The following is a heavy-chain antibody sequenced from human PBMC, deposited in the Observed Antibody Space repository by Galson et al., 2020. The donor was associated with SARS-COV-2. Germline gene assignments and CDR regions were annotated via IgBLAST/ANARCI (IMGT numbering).Heavy chain of an antibody. J-gene: IGHJ4*02. CDR1: GGSINNYY. V-gene: IGHV4-59*13. D-gene: IGHD2-2*01. Sequence: SETLSLTCTVSGGSINNYYWSWIRQSPGKGLEWIGYIFYSGSTNFNPSLKSRVTISLHTSENQFYLKLTSVTAADTAVYYCARVAETASTPYYFDSWGQGTLVTVSS. CDR3: ARVAETASTPYYFDS. CDR2: IFYSGST.